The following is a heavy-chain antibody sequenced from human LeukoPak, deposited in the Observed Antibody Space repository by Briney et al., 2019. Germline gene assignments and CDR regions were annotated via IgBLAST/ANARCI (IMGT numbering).Heavy chain of an antibody. CDR1: GYSISSDYY. V-gene: IGHV4-38-2*02. Sequence: PSETLSLTCTVPGYSISSDYYWGWIRQPPGKGLEWIGSVHHSGRTYYNPSLKSRVTISVDTSKNQFSLKLNSVTAADTAVYYCARDHLANLASRLFDPWGQGSLVTVSS. CDR2: VHHSGRT. J-gene: IGHJ5*02. CDR3: ARDHLANLASRLFDP. D-gene: IGHD3-3*01.